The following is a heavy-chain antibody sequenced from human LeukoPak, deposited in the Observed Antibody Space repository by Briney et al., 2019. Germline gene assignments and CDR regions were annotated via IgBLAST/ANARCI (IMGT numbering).Heavy chain of an antibody. V-gene: IGHV4-4*07. CDR1: TGSLNSYF. CDR2: VSGTGTA. D-gene: IGHD1-7*01. J-gene: IGHJ4*02. CDR3: ARGKELTGTSGHYSFDF. Sequence: PSETLSLTCTVSTGSLNSYFWTWVRQPAGKGLEWIGRVSGTGTAYSNPSLESRVIISLDTSRNQFSLKLMSVTAADTAVYHCARGKELTGTSGHYSFDFWGQGTLVSVSS.